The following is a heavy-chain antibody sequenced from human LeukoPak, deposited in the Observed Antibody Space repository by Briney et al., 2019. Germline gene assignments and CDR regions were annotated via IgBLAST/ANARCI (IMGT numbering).Heavy chain of an antibody. J-gene: IGHJ4*02. CDR3: ARDGVAY. V-gene: IGHV3-7*03. Sequence: GGSLRLSCAASGFTFSSYWTTWVRQPPGKGLEWVATIEEDGDKRYYVDSVKGRFTISRDNAKNSLYLQMNSLRAEDTAVYYCARDGVAYWGQGTLVIVSS. CDR1: GFTFSSYW. D-gene: IGHD2-15*01. CDR2: IEEDGDKR.